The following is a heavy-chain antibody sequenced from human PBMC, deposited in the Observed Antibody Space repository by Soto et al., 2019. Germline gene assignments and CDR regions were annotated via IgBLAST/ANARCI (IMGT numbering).Heavy chain of an antibody. Sequence: EVRLVESGGGLVQPGGSLTLSCAASGFTFSSYWMTWVRQAPGKGLEWVASISQDGSGKYYMVSMKGRFTITRDNAKNVLLRKMNSMNAEDTAVYYCARDRGRPDLRDTHYYDSSDLDYGMDVWGQGTTVTVSS. CDR3: ARDRGRPDLRDTHYYDSSDLDYGMDV. D-gene: IGHD3-22*01. CDR2: ISQDGSGK. CDR1: GFTFSSYW. J-gene: IGHJ6*02. V-gene: IGHV3-7*01.